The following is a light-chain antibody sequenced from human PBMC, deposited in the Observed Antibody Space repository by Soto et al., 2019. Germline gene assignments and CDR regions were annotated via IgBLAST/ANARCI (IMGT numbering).Light chain of an antibody. CDR2: AAS. J-gene: IGKJ1*01. CDR1: QGISHY. CDR3: QDYDSALGT. V-gene: IGKV1-27*01. Sequence: DIQMTQSPSSLSASVGDRVTITCRASQGISHYLAWYQQKPGKVPKLLIYAASTLQSGVPSRFSGSGSGTDFTLTISSLQPEDVATYYCQDYDSALGTFGQGTKVEIK.